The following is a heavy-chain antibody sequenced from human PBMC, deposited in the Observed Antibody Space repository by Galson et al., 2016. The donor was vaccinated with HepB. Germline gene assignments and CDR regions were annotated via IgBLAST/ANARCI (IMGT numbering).Heavy chain of an antibody. D-gene: IGHD3-10*01. CDR1: GFSLSTSGVG. CDR2: IYWDDDS. J-gene: IGHJ4*02. V-gene: IGHV2-5*02. Sequence: PALVKPTQTLTLTCTFSGFSLSTSGVGVGWIRQPPGQGLEWLGIIYWDDDSRYSSSPKSRLTITKDTSKNQVVLTMTNVGPVDTATYYCAHSRYYVSGSLDYWGQGTLVTVSS. CDR3: AHSRYYVSGSLDY.